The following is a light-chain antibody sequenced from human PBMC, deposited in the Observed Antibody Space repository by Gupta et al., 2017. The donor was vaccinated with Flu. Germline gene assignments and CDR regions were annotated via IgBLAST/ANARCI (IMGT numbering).Light chain of an antibody. CDR1: QSVNSY. Sequence: EIVVTQSPATLPSSPGDRAILSCRASQSVNSYFAWYQQKPGHPPTLLLFDASNRAAAIPERFRGSGSAANFTPTTSTLEPEDFSVYYCQQRSGLPMYTFGQGTKLE. CDR3: QQRSGLPMYT. J-gene: IGKJ2*01. CDR2: DAS. V-gene: IGKV3-11*01.